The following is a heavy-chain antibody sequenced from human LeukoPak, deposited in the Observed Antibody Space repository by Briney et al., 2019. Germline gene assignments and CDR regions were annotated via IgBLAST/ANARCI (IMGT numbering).Heavy chain of an antibody. CDR1: GGTFSSYA. CDR2: IIPILGIA. V-gene: IGHV1-69*04. CDR3: ARDLKRVPAAEDYRMDV. Sequence: SVKVSCKASGGTFSSYAISWVRQAPGQGLEWMGRIIPILGIANYAQKFQGRVTITADKSTSTAYMELSSLRSEDTAVYYCARDLKRVPAAEDYRMDVWGQGTTVTVSS. D-gene: IGHD2-2*01. J-gene: IGHJ6*02.